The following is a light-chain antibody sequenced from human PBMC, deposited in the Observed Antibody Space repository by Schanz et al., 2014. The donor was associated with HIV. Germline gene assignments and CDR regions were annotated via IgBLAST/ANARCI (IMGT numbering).Light chain of an antibody. CDR2: DAS. V-gene: IGKV3-11*01. J-gene: IGKJ1*01. Sequence: DIVLTQSPATLSLSPGERATLSCRASQSVSSYLAWYQQKPGQAPRLLIYDASNRATGIPARFSGSGSGSTFTLIISRLEPADIAVYYCQQYGGSPTFGQGTKVEIK. CDR3: QQYGGSPT. CDR1: QSVSSY.